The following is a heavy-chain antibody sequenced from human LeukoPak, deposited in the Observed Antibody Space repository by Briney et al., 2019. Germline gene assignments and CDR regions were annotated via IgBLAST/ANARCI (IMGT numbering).Heavy chain of an antibody. V-gene: IGHV3-7*01. CDR1: GFTFSSYW. CDR3: ARVPADSIAAAGRYYYYYYGMDV. CDR2: IKQDGSEK. D-gene: IGHD6-13*01. Sequence: PGGSLRLSCAASGFTFSSYWMSWVRQAPGNGLEWVANIKQDGSEKYYVDSVKGRFTISRDNAKNSLYLQMNSPRAEDTAVYYCARVPADSIAAAGRYYYYYYGMDVWGQGTTVTVSS. J-gene: IGHJ6*02.